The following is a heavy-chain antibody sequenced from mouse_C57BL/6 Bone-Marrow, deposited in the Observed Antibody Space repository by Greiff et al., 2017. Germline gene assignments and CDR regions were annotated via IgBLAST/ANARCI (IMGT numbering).Heavy chain of an antibody. CDR2: FDPENGDT. CDR3: TTGQDGDWDGYFGC. CDR1: GFNIKDDH. Sequence: EVQLQQSGAELVRPGASVKLSCTASGFNIKDDHMHWVKQRPEQGLEWIGWFDPENGDTEYASKFQGKATITADTSSNTAYLQLSSLTSEDTAVYYCTTGQDGDWDGYFGCWGQSNTLPVSS. V-gene: IGHV14-4*01. D-gene: IGHD4-1*01. J-gene: IGHJ2*01.